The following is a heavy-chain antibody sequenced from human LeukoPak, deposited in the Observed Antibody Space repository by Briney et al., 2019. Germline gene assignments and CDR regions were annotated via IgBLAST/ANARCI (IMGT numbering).Heavy chain of an antibody. Sequence: QTGGSLRLSCAASGLTFSTDWVHWVRQAPGKGPVWVSRINGDGSSINYADSVKGRFTISRDNAKNTLYLQMNSLRVEDTAVYYCARRAVAGGFYGWWGQGTLVTVSS. CDR1: GLTFSTDW. CDR3: ARRAVAGGFYGW. D-gene: IGHD6-19*01. CDR2: INGDGSSI. J-gene: IGHJ4*02. V-gene: IGHV3-74*01.